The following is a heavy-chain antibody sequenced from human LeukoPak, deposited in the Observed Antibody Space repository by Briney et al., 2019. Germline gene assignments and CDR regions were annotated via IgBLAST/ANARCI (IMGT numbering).Heavy chain of an antibody. J-gene: IGHJ5*02. CDR1: AGSISSYY. CDR3: AKDSPSSWFDP. D-gene: IGHD2-15*01. CDR2: IYYSGTT. Sequence: SETLSLTCTVSAGSISSYYWSWLRQPPGKGREWIGYIYYSGTTNYNPSLKSRVTISVDTSKNQFSLKLSSVTAADTAMDYCAKDSPSSWFDPWGQGTLVTVSS. V-gene: IGHV4-59*01.